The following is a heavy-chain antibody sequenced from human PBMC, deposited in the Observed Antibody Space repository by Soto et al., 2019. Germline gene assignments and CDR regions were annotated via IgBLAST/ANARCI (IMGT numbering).Heavy chain of an antibody. J-gene: IGHJ4*02. D-gene: IGHD3-3*01. Sequence: ASVKVSCKASGYTFTSYYMHWVRQAPGQGLEWMGIINPSGGSTSYAQKFQGRVTMTRETSTSTVYMELSSLRSEDTAVYYCARNKIYDFWSGYSLGYWGQGTLVTVSS. CDR3: ARNKIYDFWSGYSLGY. CDR1: GYTFTSYY. V-gene: IGHV1-46*01. CDR2: INPSGGST.